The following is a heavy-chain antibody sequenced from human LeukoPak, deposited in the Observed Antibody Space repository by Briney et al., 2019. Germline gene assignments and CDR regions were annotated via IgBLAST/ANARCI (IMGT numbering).Heavy chain of an antibody. V-gene: IGHV3-74*01. D-gene: IGHD3/OR15-3a*01. CDR2: IKSDGSDT. CDR3: ARGFWTGVEY. CDR1: GFTFSTYW. Sequence: GGFLRLSCAASGFTFSTYWMHWVRQAPGEGLVWVSRIKSDGSDTSYADFVKGRFTISRDNAKNTLYLQMNSLRAEDTAVYYCARGFWTGVEYWGQGALVTVSS. J-gene: IGHJ4*02.